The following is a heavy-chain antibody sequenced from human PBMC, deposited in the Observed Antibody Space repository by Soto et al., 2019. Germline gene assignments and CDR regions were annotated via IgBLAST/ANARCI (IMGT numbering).Heavy chain of an antibody. CDR1: EFTFDSYW. CDR3: ARALTGGSRYPLHAYDI. V-gene: IGHV3-74*01. Sequence: EVQLVESGGGLVQPGGSLRLSCAASEFTFDSYWLHWVRQAPGKGLVWVSRINSDGSSTTYADSVKGRFTISRDNAKNTLYLQMNSLRAEETAVYYCARALTGGSRYPLHAYDIWGPGTIVTVSS. J-gene: IGHJ3*02. D-gene: IGHD3-10*01. CDR2: INSDGSST.